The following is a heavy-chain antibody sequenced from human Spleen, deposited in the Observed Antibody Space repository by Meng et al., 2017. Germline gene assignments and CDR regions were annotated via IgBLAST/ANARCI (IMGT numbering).Heavy chain of an antibody. J-gene: IGHJ4*02. Sequence: GESLKISCAASGFTFSRYAMHWVRQPPGKGLEWVAVIWYDERSRHYADFVKGRFTISRDNAKNTVYLQMNSLRAEDTAVYYCAREALPDYWGQGTLVTVSS. V-gene: IGHV3-33*01. CDR3: AREALPDY. CDR1: GFTFSRYA. CDR2: IWYDERSR.